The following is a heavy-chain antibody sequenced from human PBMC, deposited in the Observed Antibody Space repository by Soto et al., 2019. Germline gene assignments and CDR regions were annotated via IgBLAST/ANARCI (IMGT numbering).Heavy chain of an antibody. CDR2: IYSGGST. D-gene: IGHD3-9*01. Sequence: PGGSLRLSCAASGFSVSSNYMSWVRQAPGKGLEWVSVIYSGGSTYYADSVKGRFTISRDNSKNTLYLQMNSLRAEDTAVYYCAICWGYFDWFQFDPCGQGTLVTVSS. CDR3: AICWGYFDWFQFDP. CDR1: GFSVSSNY. V-gene: IGHV3-53*01. J-gene: IGHJ5*02.